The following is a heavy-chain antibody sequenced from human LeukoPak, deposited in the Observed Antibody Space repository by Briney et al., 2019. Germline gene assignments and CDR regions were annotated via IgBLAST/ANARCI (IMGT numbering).Heavy chain of an antibody. V-gene: IGHV3-7*01. CDR3: ARDGAAAGLYFDL. CDR1: GFTFTDYW. J-gene: IGHJ4*01. CDR2: IRQDGSEK. Sequence: GGSLRLSCEVSGFTFTDYWMNWVRQAPGKGPEWVASIRQDGSEKTYVDSVKGRFTISRDNTKNSLSLQLNGLRAEDTAVYYCARDGAAAGLYFDLWGRGTLVTVSS. D-gene: IGHD6-13*01.